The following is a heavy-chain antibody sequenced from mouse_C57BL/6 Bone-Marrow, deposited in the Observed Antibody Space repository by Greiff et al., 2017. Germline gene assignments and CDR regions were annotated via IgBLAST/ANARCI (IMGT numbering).Heavy chain of an antibody. CDR3: ARNYYGSSYGVLYYVDY. D-gene: IGHD1-1*01. J-gene: IGHJ2*01. V-gene: IGHV1-52*01. CDR1: GYTFTSYW. Sequence: QVQLQQPGAELVRPGSSVKLSCKASGYTFTSYWMHWVKQRPIQGLEWIGNIDPSDSETHYNQKFKDKATLTVDKSSSTAYMQLSSLTSEDSAVYYCARNYYGSSYGVLYYVDYWGQGTTLTVSS. CDR2: IDPSDSET.